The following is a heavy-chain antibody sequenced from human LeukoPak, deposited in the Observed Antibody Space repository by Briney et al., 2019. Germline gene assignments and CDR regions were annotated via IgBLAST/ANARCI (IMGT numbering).Heavy chain of an antibody. D-gene: IGHD6-19*01. CDR1: GGSISGFY. J-gene: IGHJ4*02. CDR3: ARDRDSSGWFDY. CDR2: IYYSGSA. V-gene: IGHV4-59*01. Sequence: ASETETLTCTVSGGSISGFYWGWIRQPPGKGLEWIGFIYYSGSANYNPSLKSRVTMSVDTSKNQFSLKLSSVTATDTAFYYCARDRDSSGWFDYWGQGPLV.